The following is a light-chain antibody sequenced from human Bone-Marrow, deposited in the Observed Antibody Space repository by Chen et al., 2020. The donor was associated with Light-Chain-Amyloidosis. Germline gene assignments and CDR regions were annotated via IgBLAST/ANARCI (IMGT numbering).Light chain of an antibody. CDR3: QVWDRGSDGPV. V-gene: IGLV3-21*02. CDR1: NIGSTS. CDR2: DDS. J-gene: IGLJ3*02. Sequence: SYVLTQPSSVSVAPGQTATIACGGNNIGSTSVHWYQQTPGQAPLLVVYDDSDRPSGIPERLSGSHSGDPATLTIRRVEAGEEADYYCQVWDRGSDGPVFGGGTKLTGL.